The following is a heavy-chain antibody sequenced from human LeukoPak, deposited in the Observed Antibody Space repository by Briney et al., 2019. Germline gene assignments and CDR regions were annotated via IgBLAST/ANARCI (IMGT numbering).Heavy chain of an antibody. CDR1: GGSISSSSYY. D-gene: IGHD3-9*01. J-gene: IGHJ5*02. V-gene: IGHV4-39*07. Sequence: SETLSLTCTVSGGSISSSSYYWGWIRQPPGKGLEWIGSIYYSGSTNYNPSLKSRVTISVDTSKNQFSLKLSSVTAADTAVYYCATGVPYYDILTGYYNLDWFDPWGQGTLVTVSS. CDR3: ATGVPYYDILTGYYNLDWFDP. CDR2: IYYSGST.